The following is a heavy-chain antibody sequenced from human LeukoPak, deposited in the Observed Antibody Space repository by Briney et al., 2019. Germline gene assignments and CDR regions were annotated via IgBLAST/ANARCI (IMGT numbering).Heavy chain of an antibody. Sequence: ASVKVSYKASGYTFTSYGISWVRQAPGQGLEWMGWISAYNGNTNYAQKLQGRVTMTTDTPTSTAYMELRSLRSDDTAVYYCARGDSGVVVTTYYYYYGMDVWGQGTTVTVSS. D-gene: IGHD2-21*02. CDR1: GYTFTSYG. J-gene: IGHJ6*02. CDR2: ISAYNGNT. V-gene: IGHV1-18*01. CDR3: ARGDSGVVVTTYYYYYGMDV.